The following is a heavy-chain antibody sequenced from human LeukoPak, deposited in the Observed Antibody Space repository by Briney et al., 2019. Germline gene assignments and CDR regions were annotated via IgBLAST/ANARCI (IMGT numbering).Heavy chain of an antibody. J-gene: IGHJ4*02. Sequence: GGSLRLSCEASGFTFSDYYMSWIRLAPGRGLEWISYISSSGSSKYYADSVKGRFTISRDNSKNTLYLQMNSLRAEDTAVYYCARSIPLRSYGTGGYFDYWGQGTLVTVSS. CDR2: ISSSGSSK. CDR3: ARSIPLRSYGTGGYFDY. CDR1: GFTFSDYY. D-gene: IGHD3-10*01. V-gene: IGHV3-11*01.